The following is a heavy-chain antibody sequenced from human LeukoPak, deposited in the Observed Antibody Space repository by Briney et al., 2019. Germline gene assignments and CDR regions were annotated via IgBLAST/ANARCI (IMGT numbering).Heavy chain of an antibody. Sequence: SETLSLTCAVYGGSFSGYYWSWIRQPPGKGLEWIGEINHSGSTNYNPSLKSRVTISVDTSKNQFSLKLSSVTAADTAVYYCARDLGRHSGSQYYYYYGMDVWGQGTTVTVSS. V-gene: IGHV4-34*01. CDR2: INHSGST. D-gene: IGHD1-26*01. J-gene: IGHJ6*02. CDR3: ARDLGRHSGSQYYYYYGMDV. CDR1: GGSFSGYY.